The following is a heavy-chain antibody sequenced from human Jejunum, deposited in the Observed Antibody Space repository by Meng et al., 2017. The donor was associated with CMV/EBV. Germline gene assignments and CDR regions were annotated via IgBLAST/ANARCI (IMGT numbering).Heavy chain of an antibody. Sequence: VESVECGGEGKKPGASVKVSCKASGYNFTNYGITWVRQAPGQGLEWMGWINAYNGNTNYAQTLQGRLTMTTDTSTSTAYMELRSLRSDDTAVYYCARVEVGITSGDYWGQGTLVTVSS. J-gene: IGHJ4*02. CDR2: INAYNGNT. CDR1: GYNFTNYG. D-gene: IGHD1-26*01. CDR3: ARVEVGITSGDY. V-gene: IGHV1-18*01.